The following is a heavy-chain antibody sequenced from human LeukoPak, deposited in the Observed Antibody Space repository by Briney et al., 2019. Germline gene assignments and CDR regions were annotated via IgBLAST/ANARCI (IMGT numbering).Heavy chain of an antibody. Sequence: GASVKVSCKASAYTLTAYHMLWVRQAPGPRLGWMGWFKPNSGGANYAQTLHGRVTLTRETSISTGYMELSSLRSDDTAVYYCALVTAGNWWFDPWGQGTLVTVSS. CDR2: FKPNSGGA. CDR1: AYTLTAYH. CDR3: ALVTAGNWWFDP. V-gene: IGHV1-2*02. D-gene: IGHD2-21*02. J-gene: IGHJ5*02.